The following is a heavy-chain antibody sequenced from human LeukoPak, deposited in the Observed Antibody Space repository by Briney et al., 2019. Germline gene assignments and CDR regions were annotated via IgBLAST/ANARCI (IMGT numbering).Heavy chain of an antibody. V-gene: IGHV3-23*01. CDR3: ATYRQVLLPFES. CDR2: IFPSGGEI. J-gene: IGHJ4*02. CDR1: GFTFSSYA. Sequence: GGSQRLSCAASGFTFSSYAMSWVRQAPGKGLEWVSSIFPSGGEIHYADSVRGRFTISRDNSKSILSLQMNSLRAEDTAIYYCATYRQVLLPFESWGQGTLVTVSS. D-gene: IGHD5-18*01.